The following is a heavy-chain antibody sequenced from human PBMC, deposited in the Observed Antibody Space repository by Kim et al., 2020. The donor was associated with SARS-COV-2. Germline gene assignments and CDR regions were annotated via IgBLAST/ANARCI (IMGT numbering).Heavy chain of an antibody. Sequence: SETLSLTCTVSGGSISSGGYYWSWIRQHPGKGLEWIGYIYYSGSTYYNPPLKSRVTISVDTSKNQFSLKLSSVTAADTAVYYCARFDSSSTAYNWFDPWGQGTLVTVSS. CDR2: IYYSGST. D-gene: IGHD6-6*01. CDR1: GGSISSGGYY. V-gene: IGHV4-31*03. CDR3: ARFDSSSTAYNWFDP. J-gene: IGHJ5*02.